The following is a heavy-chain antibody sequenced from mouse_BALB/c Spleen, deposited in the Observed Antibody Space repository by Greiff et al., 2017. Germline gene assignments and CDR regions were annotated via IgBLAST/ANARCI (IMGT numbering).Heavy chain of an antibody. CDR2: ISFDGSN. Sequence: EVKLVESGPGLVKPSQSLSLTCSVTGYSITSGYYWNWIRQFPGNKLEWMGYISFDGSNNYNPSLKNRISITRDTSKNQFFLKLNSVTTEDTATYYCARGGLGSSYYAMDYWGQGTSVTVSS. CDR3: ARGGLGSSYYAMDY. D-gene: IGHD1-1*01. V-gene: IGHV3-6*02. J-gene: IGHJ4*01. CDR1: GYSITSGYY.